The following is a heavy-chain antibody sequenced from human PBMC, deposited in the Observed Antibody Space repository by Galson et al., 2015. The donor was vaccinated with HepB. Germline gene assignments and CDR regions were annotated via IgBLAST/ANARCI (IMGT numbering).Heavy chain of an antibody. CDR2: IYTSGST. D-gene: IGHD5-24*01. CDR1: GGSISSYY. CDR3: AREPRDGYNHWFDP. Sequence: ETLSLTCTVSGGSISSYYWSWIRQPAGKGLEWIGRIYTSGSTNYNPSLKSRVTMSVDTSKNQFSLKLSSVTAADTAVYYCAREPRDGYNHWFDPWGQGTLVTVSS. J-gene: IGHJ5*02. V-gene: IGHV4-4*07.